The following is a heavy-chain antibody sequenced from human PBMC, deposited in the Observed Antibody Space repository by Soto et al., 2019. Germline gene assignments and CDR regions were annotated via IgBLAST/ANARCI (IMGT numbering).Heavy chain of an antibody. CDR3: AKVARYCSGGSCYFDY. V-gene: IGHV3-23*01. Sequence: GGSLRLSCAASGFTFSSYAMSWVRQAPGKGLEWVSAISGSGGSTYYADSVKGRFTISRDNSKNTLYLQMNSLRAEDTAVYYCAKVARYCSGGSCYFDYWGQGTLVTVSS. CDR1: GFTFSSYA. D-gene: IGHD2-15*01. CDR2: ISGSGGST. J-gene: IGHJ4*02.